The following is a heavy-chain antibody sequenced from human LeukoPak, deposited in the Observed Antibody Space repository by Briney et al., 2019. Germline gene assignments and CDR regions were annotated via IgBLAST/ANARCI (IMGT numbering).Heavy chain of an antibody. Sequence: APVKVSCKASGYTFTSYYMHWVRQAPGQGLEWMGIINPSGGSTSYAQKFQGRVTMTRDTSTSTVYMELSSLRSEDTAVYYRAREAAMEPFDYWGQGTLVTVSS. CDR2: INPSGGST. V-gene: IGHV1-46*03. J-gene: IGHJ4*02. D-gene: IGHD5-18*01. CDR3: AREAAMEPFDY. CDR1: GYTFTSYY.